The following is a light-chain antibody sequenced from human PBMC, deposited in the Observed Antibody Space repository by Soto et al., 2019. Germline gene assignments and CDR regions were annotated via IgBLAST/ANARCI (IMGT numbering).Light chain of an antibody. CDR3: AAWDDSLSGVV. CDR1: SSNIGSNY. Sequence: LTQPPSASGTPGQRVTISCCGSSSNIGSNYVYWYQQLPGTAPKLLIYRNNQRPSGVPDRFSGSKSGTSASLAISGLRSEDEADYYCAAWDDSLSGVVFGGGTKLTVL. CDR2: RNN. J-gene: IGLJ2*01. V-gene: IGLV1-47*01.